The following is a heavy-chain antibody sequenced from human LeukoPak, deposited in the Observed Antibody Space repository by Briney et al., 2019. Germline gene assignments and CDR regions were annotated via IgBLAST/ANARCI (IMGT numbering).Heavy chain of an antibody. CDR1: GGSFSGYY. D-gene: IGHD6-13*01. Sequence: SETLSLTCAVYGGSFSGYYWSWIRQPPGKGLEWIGEINHSGGTNYNPSLKSRVTISVDTSKNQFSLKLSSVTAADTAVYYCARDQVAAEWLYYGMDVWGQGTTVTVSS. CDR3: ARDQVAAEWLYYGMDV. CDR2: INHSGGT. V-gene: IGHV4-34*09. J-gene: IGHJ6*02.